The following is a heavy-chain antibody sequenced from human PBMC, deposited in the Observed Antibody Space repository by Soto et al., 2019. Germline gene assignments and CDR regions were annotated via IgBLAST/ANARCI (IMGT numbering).Heavy chain of an antibody. CDR1: GYTFTSYG. V-gene: IGHV1-18*04. CDR3: ARVAAAGTLYGTDV. D-gene: IGHD6-13*01. Sequence: GASVKVCCKASGYTFTSYGISWVRQAPGQGLEWMGWISAYNGNTNYAQKLQGRVTMTTDTSTSTAYMELRSLRSDDTAVYYCARVAAAGTLYGTDVWGQGTTVTVSS. J-gene: IGHJ6*02. CDR2: ISAYNGNT.